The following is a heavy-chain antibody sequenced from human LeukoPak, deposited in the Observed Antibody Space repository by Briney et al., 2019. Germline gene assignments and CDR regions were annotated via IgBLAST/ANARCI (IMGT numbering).Heavy chain of an antibody. J-gene: IGHJ4*02. V-gene: IGHV3-23*01. D-gene: IGHD3-22*01. Sequence: GGSLRLSCAASGFTFSSYAMNWVRQAPGKGLEWVSAISGSGGSTYYADSVKGRFTISRDNSKNTLYLQMNSLRAEDTAVYYCANNYDSSGYSHFDYWGQGTLVTVSS. CDR2: ISGSGGST. CDR1: GFTFSSYA. CDR3: ANNYDSSGYSHFDY.